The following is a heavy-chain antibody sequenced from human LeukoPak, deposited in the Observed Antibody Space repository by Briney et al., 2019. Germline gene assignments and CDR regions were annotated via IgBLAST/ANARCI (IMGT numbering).Heavy chain of an antibody. CDR2: IYYGSGST. V-gene: IGHV4-39*07. Sequence: PSESLSLTCTVSGDSITSSSYNWGWIRQSPGKGLEWIGSIYYGSGSTYYNPSLKSRITISIDTSKNQFSLKLSSVTAADTAVYYCARGRFLEWLAFDYWGQGTLVTVSS. CDR1: GDSITSSSYN. J-gene: IGHJ4*02. D-gene: IGHD3-3*01. CDR3: ARGRFLEWLAFDY.